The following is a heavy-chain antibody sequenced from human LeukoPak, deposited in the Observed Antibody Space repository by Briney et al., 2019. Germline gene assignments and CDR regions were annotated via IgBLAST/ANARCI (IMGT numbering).Heavy chain of an antibody. Sequence: GGSLRLSCAASGFTFSSYWMSWVRQAPGKGLEWVASIKQDGSETRYMDSMKGRFTIFRDNTKSSLYLQMNSLRAEGTAVYYCARYGLGDTFDIRGQGTVVTVSS. CDR3: ARYGLGDTFDI. D-gene: IGHD4-17*01. CDR2: IKQDGSET. CDR1: GFTFSSYW. V-gene: IGHV3-7*01. J-gene: IGHJ3*02.